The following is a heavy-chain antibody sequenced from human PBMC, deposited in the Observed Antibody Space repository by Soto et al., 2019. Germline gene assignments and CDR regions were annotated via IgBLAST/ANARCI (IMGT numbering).Heavy chain of an antibody. CDR1: GGSISSSSYY. Sequence: QLQLQESGPGLVKPSETLSLTCTVSGGSISSSSYYRGWIRQPPGNGLEWIGTIYYSVSTYYNPSPQRRGTMSVGLAQNQFSLTLSSVTDADPDVYYCARLYGSSLFGYWGQGTLVTVSS. D-gene: IGHD6-6*01. V-gene: IGHV4-39*01. CDR3: ARLYGSSLFGY. J-gene: IGHJ4*02. CDR2: IYYSVST.